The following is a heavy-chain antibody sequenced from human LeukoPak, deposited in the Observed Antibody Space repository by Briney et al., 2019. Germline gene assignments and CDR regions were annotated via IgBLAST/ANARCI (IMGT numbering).Heavy chain of an antibody. CDR3: ARGTGDPQRFDP. Sequence: GGSLRLSCAPSRFTFSTYSMNWVRQAPGKGLEWVAYISSRSSATYYADSVKGRFTISRDNAKISLNLQMNSLRDEDTAVYYCARGTGDPQRFDPWGQGTLVTVSS. CDR1: RFTFSTYS. J-gene: IGHJ5*02. V-gene: IGHV3-48*02. D-gene: IGHD4-17*01. CDR2: ISSRSSAT.